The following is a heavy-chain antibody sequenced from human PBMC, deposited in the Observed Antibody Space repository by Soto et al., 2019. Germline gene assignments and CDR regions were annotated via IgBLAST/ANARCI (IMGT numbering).Heavy chain of an antibody. CDR3: ARDRGGRSGKDV. J-gene: IGHJ6*04. V-gene: IGHV3-7*01. Sequence: QVVESGGGLVQPGGSLRLSCAASGFAFSHYWMFWVRQAPGMGLEWVANIKEDGRVRNYVDSVKGRFTISRDNAKNSLYLEMNSLRSEDTAVYYCARDRGGRSGKDVWGKGTTVTVSS. CDR2: IKEDGRVR. CDR1: GFAFSHYW. D-gene: IGHD3-16*01.